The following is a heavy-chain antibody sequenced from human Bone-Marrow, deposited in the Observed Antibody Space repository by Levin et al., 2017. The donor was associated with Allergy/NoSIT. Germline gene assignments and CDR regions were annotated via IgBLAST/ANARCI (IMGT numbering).Heavy chain of an antibody. CDR3: VYRQGGSRGTDNWFDP. CDR2: IYWDDDK. CDR1: GFSFSTSGVG. Sequence: SGPTLVKPTQTLTLTCTFSGFSFSTSGVGVGWIRQPPGKALEWLALIYWDDDKRYSPSLKSRLTITKDTSKNQVALIMTNMDPVDTATYYGVYRQGGSRGTDNWFDPWGQGTLVIVSS. D-gene: IGHD6-19*01. V-gene: IGHV2-5*02. J-gene: IGHJ5*02.